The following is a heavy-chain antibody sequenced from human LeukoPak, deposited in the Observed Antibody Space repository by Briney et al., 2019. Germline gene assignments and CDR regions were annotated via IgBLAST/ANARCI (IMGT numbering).Heavy chain of an antibody. CDR2: ISGSGGST. CDR1: GLTFSSYA. Sequence: QAGGSLRLSCAASGLTFSSYAMSWVRQAPGKGLEWVSAISGSGGSTYYADFVKGRFTISRDNSKNTLYLQMNSLRAEDTAVYYCAKTGDIGVVIFSYYYYYGMDVWGQGTTVTVSS. J-gene: IGHJ6*02. V-gene: IGHV3-23*01. D-gene: IGHD3-3*01. CDR3: AKTGDIGVVIFSYYYYYGMDV.